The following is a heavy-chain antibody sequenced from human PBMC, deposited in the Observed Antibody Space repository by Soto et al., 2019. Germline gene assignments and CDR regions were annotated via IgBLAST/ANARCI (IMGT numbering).Heavy chain of an antibody. CDR2: INPNSGGT. CDR3: ARHGRAAAGINWFDP. J-gene: IGHJ5*02. Sequence: AAVKVSCKASGYIFTGYYMHWVRQAPGQGLEWMGWINPNSGGTNSAQKFQGRVTMTRDTSISTAYLQWSSLKASDTAMYYCARHGRAAAGINWFDPWGQGTLVTVSS. V-gene: IGHV1-2*02. D-gene: IGHD6-13*01. CDR1: GYIFTGYY.